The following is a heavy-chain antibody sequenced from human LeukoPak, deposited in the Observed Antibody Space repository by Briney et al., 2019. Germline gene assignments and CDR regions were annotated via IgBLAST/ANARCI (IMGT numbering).Heavy chain of an antibody. CDR1: GFTFSTYL. Sequence: GGSLRLSCPAAGFTFSTYLMDWVRQAPGKGLVWVSRIHGVGISTTYADSGKGRFTISRDNAKNTLYLQMNSLTDEDTDVYYCARDSAWWELLSGGARSGFFWVQGTLVTVSS. J-gene: IGHJ4*02. CDR3: ARDSAWWELLSGGARSGFF. CDR2: IHGVGIST. V-gene: IGHV3-74*01. D-gene: IGHD1-26*01.